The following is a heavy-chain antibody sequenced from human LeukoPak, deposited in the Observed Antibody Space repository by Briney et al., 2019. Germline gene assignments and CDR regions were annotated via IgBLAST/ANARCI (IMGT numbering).Heavy chain of an antibody. J-gene: IGHJ6*03. CDR3: ARSTYYYDSSGYSYYSYYYMDV. Sequence: SETLSLTCTVSGGSISSSSYYWGWIRQPPGKGLEWIGSIYYSGSTNYNPSLKSRVTISVDTSKNQFSLKLSSVTAADTAVYYCARSTYYYDSSGYSYYSYYYMDVWGKGTTVTISS. CDR1: GGSISSSSYY. V-gene: IGHV4-39*07. D-gene: IGHD3-22*01. CDR2: IYYSGST.